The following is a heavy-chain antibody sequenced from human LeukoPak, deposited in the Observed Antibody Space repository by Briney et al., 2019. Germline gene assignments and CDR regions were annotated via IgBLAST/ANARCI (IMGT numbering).Heavy chain of an antibody. Sequence: ASVTVSCKASGYTFTGYYMHWVRQAPGQGLEWMGWINPNSGGTNYAQQIQGRITMVRDPSINTAYIELSRLGADETAVYYCARGPRSIVVVPAAILGAFDIWGQGTMVTVSS. J-gene: IGHJ3*02. CDR3: ARGPRSIVVVPAAILGAFDI. V-gene: IGHV1-2*02. CDR2: INPNSGGT. D-gene: IGHD2-2*01. CDR1: GYTFTGYY.